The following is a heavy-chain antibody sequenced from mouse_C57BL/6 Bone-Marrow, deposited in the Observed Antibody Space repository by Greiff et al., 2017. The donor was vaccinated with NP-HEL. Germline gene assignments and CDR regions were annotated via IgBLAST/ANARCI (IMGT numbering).Heavy chain of an antibody. CDR2: IDPETGGT. J-gene: IGHJ3*01. D-gene: IGHD2-3*01. V-gene: IGHV1-15*01. Sequence: QVQLQQSGAELVRPGASVTLSCKASGYTFTDYEMHWVKQTPVHGLEWIGAIDPETGGTAYNQKFKGKAILTADKSSSTAYMELRSLTSEDSAVYYCTRCDYDGYPAWFAYWGQGTLVTVSA. CDR1: GYTFTDYE. CDR3: TRCDYDGYPAWFAY.